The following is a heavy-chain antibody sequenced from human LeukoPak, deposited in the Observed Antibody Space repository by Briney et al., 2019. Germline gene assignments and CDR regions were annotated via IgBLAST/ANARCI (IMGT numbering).Heavy chain of an antibody. D-gene: IGHD3-3*01. CDR2: IRSDGSDK. CDR3: AKMGGGRFLDNSVYFDY. CDR1: GFTFSGYG. Sequence: GGSLRLSCVASGFTFSGYGMHWVRQAPGKGLEWVAFIRSDGSDKYYADSVKDRFTISRDNSKNTLYLQMNSLRDEDTAVYYCAKMGGGRFLDNSVYFDYWGQGTLVTVSS. V-gene: IGHV3-30*02. J-gene: IGHJ4*02.